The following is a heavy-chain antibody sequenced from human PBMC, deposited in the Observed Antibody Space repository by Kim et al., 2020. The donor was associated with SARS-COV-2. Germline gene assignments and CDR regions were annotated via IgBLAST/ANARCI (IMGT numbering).Heavy chain of an antibody. CDR3: ARGYGCAAPSYYYYGMDV. Sequence: ASVKVSCKASGYTFTSYAMHWVRQAPGQRLEWMGWINAGNGNTKYSQKFQGRVTITRDTSASTAYMELSSLRSEDTAVYYCARGYGCAAPSYYYYGMDVWGQGTTVSVSS. CDR2: INAGNGNT. CDR1: GYTFTSYA. J-gene: IGHJ6*02. V-gene: IGHV1-3*01. D-gene: IGHD6-13*01.